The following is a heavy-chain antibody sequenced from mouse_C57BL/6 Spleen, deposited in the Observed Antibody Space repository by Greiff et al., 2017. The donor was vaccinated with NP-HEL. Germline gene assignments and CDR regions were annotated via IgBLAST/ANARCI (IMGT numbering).Heavy chain of an antibody. CDR3: ARNHYDYDGYYFDY. J-gene: IGHJ2*01. CDR2: IYPSDSET. D-gene: IGHD2-4*01. CDR1: GYTFTSYW. V-gene: IGHV1-61*01. Sequence: QVHVKQPGAELVRPGSSVKLSCKASGYTFTSYWMDWVKQRPGQGLEWIGNIYPSDSETHYNQKFKDKATLTVDKSSSTAYMQLSSLTSEDSAVYYCARNHYDYDGYYFDYWGQGTTLTVSS.